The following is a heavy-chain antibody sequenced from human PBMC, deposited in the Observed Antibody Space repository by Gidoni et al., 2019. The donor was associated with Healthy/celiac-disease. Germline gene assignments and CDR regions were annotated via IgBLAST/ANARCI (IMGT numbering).Heavy chain of an antibody. CDR1: VFRFSTYG. J-gene: IGHJ6*02. Sequence: VQLVEYGGGGVQPGRSLRLSCAASVFRFSTYGMHWVRQAPGKGMEWVAGRSYDGSNKYYSDAVKGRFTIARDNSKNTLYLQMNSLRAEDTAVYYCAKVVKRGGYYYYYGMDVWGQGTTVTVSS. V-gene: IGHV3-30*18. D-gene: IGHD2-15*01. CDR2: RSYDGSNK. CDR3: AKVVKRGGYYYYYGMDV.